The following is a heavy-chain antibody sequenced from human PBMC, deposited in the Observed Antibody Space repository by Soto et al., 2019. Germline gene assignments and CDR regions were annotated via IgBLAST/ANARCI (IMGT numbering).Heavy chain of an antibody. CDR3: ARDGDFDC. CDR2: FIPLLNTS. J-gene: IGHJ4*02. V-gene: IGHV1-69*04. CDR1: GGTLRSYA. Sequence: QVQLVQSGAEMKKPGSSVKVSYKASGGTLRSYAISWVRQAPGQGLEWMGRFIPLLNTSNYAQRFQGRVTITADKSTGTAYMELHSLRPEDTAVYYCARDGDFDCWGQGTLVTVSS. D-gene: IGHD4-17*01.